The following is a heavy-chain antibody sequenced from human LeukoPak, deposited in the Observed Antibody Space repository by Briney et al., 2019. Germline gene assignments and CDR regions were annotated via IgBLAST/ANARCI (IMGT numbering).Heavy chain of an antibody. CDR1: GYTFTDYY. D-gene: IGHD7-27*01. Sequence: ASVKASCKASGYTFTDYYIHWVRQAPGQGLEWMGWINPNSGGTNYAQKFQGRVTMTRDTSISTAYMELSRLRSDDTAVYYCARGNWGWNYFDYWGQGTLVTVSS. CDR2: INPNSGGT. CDR3: ARGNWGWNYFDY. V-gene: IGHV1-2*02. J-gene: IGHJ4*02.